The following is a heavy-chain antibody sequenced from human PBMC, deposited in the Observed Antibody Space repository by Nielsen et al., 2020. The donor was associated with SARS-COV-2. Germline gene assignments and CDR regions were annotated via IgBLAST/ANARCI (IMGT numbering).Heavy chain of an antibody. CDR2: IKSKTDGGTT. V-gene: IGHV3-15*01. Sequence: GGSLRLSCAASGFTFSNAWMSWVRQAPGKGLEWVGRIKSKTDGGTTDYAAPVKGRFTISRDDSKNTLYLQMNSLKTEDTAVYYCTGIVGATGSDYWGQGTLVTVSS. D-gene: IGHD1-26*01. CDR1: GFTFSNAW. CDR3: TGIVGATGSDY. J-gene: IGHJ4*02.